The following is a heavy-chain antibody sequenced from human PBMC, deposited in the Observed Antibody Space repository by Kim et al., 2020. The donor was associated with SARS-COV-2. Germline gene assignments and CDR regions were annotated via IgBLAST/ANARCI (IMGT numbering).Heavy chain of an antibody. V-gene: IGHV4-39*01. D-gene: IGHD6-13*01. CDR3: ASPCSSSWYHPFDH. Sequence: YNPSRESRVTISVDTSKNQVSLAVSSVTAADTAVYYCASPCSSSWYHPFDHWGQGTLVAVSS. J-gene: IGHJ4*02.